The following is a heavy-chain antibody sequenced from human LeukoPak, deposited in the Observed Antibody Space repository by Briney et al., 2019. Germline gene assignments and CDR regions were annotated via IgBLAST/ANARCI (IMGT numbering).Heavy chain of an antibody. CDR3: TRGAGWLIDY. D-gene: IGHD3-16*01. CDR1: DDSISDYY. Sequence: SETLSLTCTVSDDSISDYYRGWIRQPPGKGLEWIGYFHNSGTSTYNPSLKSRVTISADTSKNQFSLKLNSLTTADTAVYYCTRGAGWLIDYWGQGILVTVFS. CDR2: FHNSGTS. V-gene: IGHV4-59*01. J-gene: IGHJ4*02.